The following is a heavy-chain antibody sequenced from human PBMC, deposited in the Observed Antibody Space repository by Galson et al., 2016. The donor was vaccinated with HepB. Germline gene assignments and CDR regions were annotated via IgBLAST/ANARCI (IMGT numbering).Heavy chain of an antibody. CDR2: ISSASSTI. D-gene: IGHD1-1*01. J-gene: IGHJ2*01. V-gene: IGHV3-48*02. Sequence: SLRLSCAASGFTFSSYSMNWVRRAPGKGLEWVSYISSASSTIYYADSVKGRFTISRDNAKNSLYLQMNSLRDDDTAVYYCARYRGPSRYFDLWGRGTLVTVSS. CDR1: GFTFSSYS. CDR3: ARYRGPSRYFDL.